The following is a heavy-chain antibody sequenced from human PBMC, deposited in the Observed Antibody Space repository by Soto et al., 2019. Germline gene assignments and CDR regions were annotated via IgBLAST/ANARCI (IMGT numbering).Heavy chain of an antibody. J-gene: IGHJ5*02. CDR1: GGSFSGYY. V-gene: IGHV4-34*01. D-gene: IGHD7-27*01. CDR3: ARDVIAPPNSFAP. Sequence: SETLSLTCAVYGGSFSGYYWGWIRQPPGKGLEWIGEINHSGSTNYNPSLKSRATLSQNKSKNQFSLKMNSVPAADTAVYYCARDVIAPPNSFAPGGQGTLATFPS. CDR2: INHSGST.